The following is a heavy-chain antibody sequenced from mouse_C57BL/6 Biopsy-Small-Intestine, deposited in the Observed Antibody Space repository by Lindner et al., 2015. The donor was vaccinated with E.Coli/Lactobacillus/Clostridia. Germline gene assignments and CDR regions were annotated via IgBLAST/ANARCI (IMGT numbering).Heavy chain of an antibody. Sequence: SVKVSCKASGYTFIAYYMHWVRQAPGRGLEWVGRINPNSGVTHYAQNFQGRVSMTRDTSISTTYMELRSLRSDDTAVYFCAREEIPTGGFYNFYGMDVWGLGTTVTVSS. CDR2: INPNSGVT. CDR3: AREEIPTGGFYNFYGMDV. D-gene: IGHD1-1*01. J-gene: IGHJ1*01. V-gene: IGHV1-72*04. CDR1: GYTFIAYY.